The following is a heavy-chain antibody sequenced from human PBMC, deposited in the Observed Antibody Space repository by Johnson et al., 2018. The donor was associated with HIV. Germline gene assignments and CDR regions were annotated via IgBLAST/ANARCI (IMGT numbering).Heavy chain of an antibody. D-gene: IGHD5-18*01. J-gene: IGHJ3*02. V-gene: IGHV3-30*02. CDR3: ARLPSGYNRDTFNI. CDR2: IRYDGSNK. Sequence: QVQLVESGGGVVQPGRSLRLSCAASGFTFSSYGMHWVRQAPGKGLEWVAFIRYDGSNKYYADSVKGRFTISRDNSKNILYLQMNSLRAEDTATYYCARLPSGYNRDTFNIWGQGTMVTVSS. CDR1: GFTFSSYG.